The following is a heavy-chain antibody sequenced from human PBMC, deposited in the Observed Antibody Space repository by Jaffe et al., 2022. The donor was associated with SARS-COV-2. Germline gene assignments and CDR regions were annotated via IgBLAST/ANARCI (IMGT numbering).Heavy chain of an antibody. D-gene: IGHD6-6*01. CDR2: IKQDGSEK. J-gene: IGHJ4*02. V-gene: IGHV3-7*03. CDR1: GFTFSSYW. Sequence: EVQLVESGGGLVQPGGSLRLSCAASGFTFSSYWMSWVRQAPGKGLEWVANIKQDGSEKYYVDSVKGRFTISRDNAKNSLYLQMNSLRAEDTAVYYCAHTSIAGRWAFFDYWGQGTLVTVSS. CDR3: AHTSIAGRWAFFDY.